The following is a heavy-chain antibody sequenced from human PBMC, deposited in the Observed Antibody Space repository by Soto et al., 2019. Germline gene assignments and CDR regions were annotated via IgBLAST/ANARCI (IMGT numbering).Heavy chain of an antibody. CDR3: ARDPVCSGGSCYDY. CDR2: IKQDGSEI. D-gene: IGHD2-15*01. CDR1: GFTFSRYW. Sequence: GGSLRFSCAASGFTFSRYWMTWVRQAPGKGLEWVANIKQDGSEIYYVDSVKGRFTISRDNAENSLYLQMNSLRAEDTAVYYCARDPVCSGGSCYDYWGQGTLVTVSS. V-gene: IGHV3-7*01. J-gene: IGHJ4*01.